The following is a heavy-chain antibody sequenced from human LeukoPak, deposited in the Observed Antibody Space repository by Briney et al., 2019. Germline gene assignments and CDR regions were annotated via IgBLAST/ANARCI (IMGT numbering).Heavy chain of an antibody. CDR2: IWYDRSKK. CDR3: ARDPSWYAYYFDY. Sequence: TGGSLRLSCEASGYTFSSYGMHWVRQAPGKGLEWVAVIWYDRSKKYYADSVKGRITISRDNSKNTLYLQMNSLRAEDTAVYYCARDPSWYAYYFDYWGQGTLVTVSS. D-gene: IGHD6-13*01. CDR1: GYTFSSYG. J-gene: IGHJ4*02. V-gene: IGHV3-33*01.